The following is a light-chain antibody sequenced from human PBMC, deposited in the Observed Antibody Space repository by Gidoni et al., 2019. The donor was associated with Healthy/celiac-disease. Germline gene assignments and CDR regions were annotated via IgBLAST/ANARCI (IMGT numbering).Light chain of an antibody. Sequence: QSALTQPPSASGSPGQAVTISCPGTSSDVGGYNYVSWYQQHPGKAPKLMIYEVSKRPSGVPDRFSGSKSGNTASLTVSGLQAEDEADYYCSSYAGSDKTVFGGGTKLTVL. CDR2: EVS. J-gene: IGLJ2*01. CDR1: SSDVGGYNY. V-gene: IGLV2-8*01. CDR3: SSYAGSDKTV.